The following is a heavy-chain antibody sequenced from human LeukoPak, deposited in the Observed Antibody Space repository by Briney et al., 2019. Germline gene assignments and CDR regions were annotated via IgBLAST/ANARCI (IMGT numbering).Heavy chain of an antibody. Sequence: GGSLRLSCAASGFTFSSYAMSWVRQAPGKGLEWVSAISGSGGSTDYADSVKGRFTISRDNAKNSLYLQLSSLRAEDTAVYYCARDHDFAFDNWAQGTLVTVSS. CDR1: GFTFSSYA. J-gene: IGHJ4*02. V-gene: IGHV3-23*01. CDR3: ARDHDFAFDN. D-gene: IGHD2-21*02. CDR2: ISGSGGST.